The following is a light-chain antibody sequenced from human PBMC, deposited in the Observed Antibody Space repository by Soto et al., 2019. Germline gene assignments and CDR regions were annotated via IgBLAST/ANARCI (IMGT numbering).Light chain of an antibody. Sequence: DIQLTQSPSFLSASVGDRVTITCRASQGISSYLAWYQQKPGKAPKLLIYAASTLQSGVPSRFSGSGSGTEFTVTISSLQPEDFATYYCQQLNSYPFTFGGGTKGEIK. CDR2: AAS. CDR3: QQLNSYPFT. V-gene: IGKV1-9*01. CDR1: QGISSY. J-gene: IGKJ4*01.